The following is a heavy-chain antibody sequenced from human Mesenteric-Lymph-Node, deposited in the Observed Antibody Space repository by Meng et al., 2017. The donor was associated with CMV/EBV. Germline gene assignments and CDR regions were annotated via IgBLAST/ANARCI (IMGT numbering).Heavy chain of an antibody. Sequence: ASVKVSCKASGYTFTSYGISWVRQAPGQGLEWMGWISAYNGNTNYAQKLQGRVTMTTDTSTSTAYMELKSLRSDDTAVYYCARKSGVVGVTSYYFYGMDVWGQGTTVTVSS. V-gene: IGHV1-18*01. J-gene: IGHJ6*02. CDR3: ARKSGVVGVTSYYFYGMDV. CDR1: GYTFTSYG. D-gene: IGHD1-26*01. CDR2: ISAYNGNT.